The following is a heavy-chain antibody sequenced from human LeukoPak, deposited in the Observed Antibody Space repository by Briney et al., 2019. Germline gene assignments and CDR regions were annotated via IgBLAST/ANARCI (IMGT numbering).Heavy chain of an antibody. J-gene: IGHJ3*01. CDR2: ISYDGSNQ. V-gene: IGHV3-30*04. Sequence: GGSLRLSCVASGSTFSNYAMHWVRQAPGKGLEWLSLISYDGSNQKYADSLKGRFTISRDNSKKTLYLQMRSLSAEDAAVYYCTKEMLHSYGYAPFDVWGQGTMVTVSS. CDR3: TKEMLHSYGYAPFDV. D-gene: IGHD5-18*01. CDR1: GSTFSNYA.